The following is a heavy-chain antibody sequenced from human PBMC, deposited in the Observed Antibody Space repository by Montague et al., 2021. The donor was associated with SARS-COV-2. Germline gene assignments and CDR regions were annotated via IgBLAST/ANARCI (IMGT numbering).Heavy chain of an antibody. CDR1: VGSISNYY. V-gene: IGHV4-59*01. CDR2: IYDSGSA. J-gene: IGHJ5*02. D-gene: IGHD2-21*02. CDR3: ARAYCGGDCHVGP. Sequence: SETLSLTRTLSVGSISNYYCTWIRQPPGKGLEWIGYIYDSGSANXNPSLRSRSTISVDTSNNQFSLRLSSVTAADTAVYYCARAYCGGDCHVGPWGQGILVTVSS.